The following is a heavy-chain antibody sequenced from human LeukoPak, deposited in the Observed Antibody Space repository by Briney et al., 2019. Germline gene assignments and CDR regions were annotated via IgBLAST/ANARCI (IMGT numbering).Heavy chain of an antibody. CDR3: AKAPTGYCSGGSCYHFDY. D-gene: IGHD2-15*01. Sequence: PGGSLRLSCAASGFTFNSYAMSWVRQAPGKGLEWVSAISGSGGNTYYADSVKGRSTISRDNSKNTLYLQMNSLRAEDTAVYYCAKAPTGYCSGGSCYHFDYWGQGTQVTVSS. CDR1: GFTFNSYA. J-gene: IGHJ4*02. CDR2: ISGSGGNT. V-gene: IGHV3-23*01.